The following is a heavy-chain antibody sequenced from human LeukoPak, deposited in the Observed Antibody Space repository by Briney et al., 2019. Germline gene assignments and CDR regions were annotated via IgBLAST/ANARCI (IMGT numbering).Heavy chain of an antibody. V-gene: IGHV3-23*01. Sequence: GGSLRLSCAASGLTFSSYAMSWVRQAPGKGLEWVSAISGSGGSTYYADSVKGRFTISRDNSKNTLYLQMNSLRAEDTAVYYCAKESILVLLWFGVLFGAFDIWGQGTMVTVSS. CDR3: AKESILVLLWFGVLFGAFDI. D-gene: IGHD3-10*01. CDR1: GLTFSSYA. CDR2: ISGSGGST. J-gene: IGHJ3*02.